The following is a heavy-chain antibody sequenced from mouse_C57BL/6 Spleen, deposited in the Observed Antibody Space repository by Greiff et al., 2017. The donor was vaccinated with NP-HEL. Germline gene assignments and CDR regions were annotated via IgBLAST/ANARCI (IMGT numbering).Heavy chain of an antibody. V-gene: IGHV5-12*01. CDR1: GFTFSDYY. CDR2: ISNGGGST. CDR3: ARGEYFDY. J-gene: IGHJ2*01. Sequence: EVMLVESGGGLVQPGGSLKLSCAASGFTFSDYYMYWVRQTPEKRLEWVAYISNGGGSTYYPDTVKGRFIISRDNAKNTLYLQMSRLKSEDTAMYYCARGEYFDYWGQGTTLTVSS.